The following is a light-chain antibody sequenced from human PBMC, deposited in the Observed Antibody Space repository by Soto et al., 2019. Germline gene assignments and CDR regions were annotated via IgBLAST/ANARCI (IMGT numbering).Light chain of an antibody. J-gene: IGLJ1*01. Sequence: QSALTQPASVSGSPGQSITISCTGTSSDVGNYNLGSWYQQHPGKVPKLIIYDDSKRPSGVSNRFSGSKSGNTASLTISGLQAEDEAAYYCCSYAASSTYVFGTGTKLPVL. V-gene: IGLV2-23*01. CDR2: DDS. CDR3: CSYAASSTYV. CDR1: SSDVGNYNL.